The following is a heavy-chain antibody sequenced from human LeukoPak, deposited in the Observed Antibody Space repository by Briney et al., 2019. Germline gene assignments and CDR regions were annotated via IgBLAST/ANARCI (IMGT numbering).Heavy chain of an antibody. D-gene: IGHD5-12*01. J-gene: IGHJ6*04. CDR3: ARAGYDVYGMDV. CDR1: GFTFSSYA. CDR2: ISYDGSNK. Sequence: GGSLRLSCAASGFTFSSYAMHWVRQAPGKGLEWVAVISYDGSNKYYADSVKGRFTISRDNSKNTLYLQMNSLRAEDTAVYYCARAGYDVYGMDVWGTGNTVTVSS. V-gene: IGHV3-30-3*01.